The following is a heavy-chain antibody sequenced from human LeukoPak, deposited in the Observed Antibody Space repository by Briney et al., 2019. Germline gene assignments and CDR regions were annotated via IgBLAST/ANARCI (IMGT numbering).Heavy chain of an antibody. CDR1: GFTFSDYY. D-gene: IGHD6-19*01. J-gene: IGHJ4*02. CDR2: ISSSGSTI. Sequence: PGESLRLSCAASGFTFSDYYMSWIRQAPGKGLEWVSYISSSGSTIYYADSVKGRFTISRDNAKNSLYLQMNSLRAEDTAVYYCARAFVSVQQWLAFDYWGQGTLVTVSS. V-gene: IGHV3-11*01. CDR3: ARAFVSVQQWLAFDY.